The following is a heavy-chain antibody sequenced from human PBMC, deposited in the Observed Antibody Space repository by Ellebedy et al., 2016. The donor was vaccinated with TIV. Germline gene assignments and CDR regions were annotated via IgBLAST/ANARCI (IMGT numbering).Heavy chain of an antibody. D-gene: IGHD1-14*01. J-gene: IGHJ4*02. CDR2: IYSSGTT. CDR1: GGSISTSNYY. Sequence: MPSETLSLTCTVSGGSISTSNYYWGWIRQAPGKGLEWIGSIYSSGTTYYNPSLKSRDTISIDTAKNQISQKLTSVTAADTAVYYCTGRVALDYWGQGTLVTVSS. CDR3: TGRVALDY. V-gene: IGHV4-39*07.